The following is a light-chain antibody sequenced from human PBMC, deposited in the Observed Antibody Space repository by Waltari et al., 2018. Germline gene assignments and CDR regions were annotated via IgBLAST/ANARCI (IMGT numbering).Light chain of an antibody. J-gene: IGKJ2*01. Sequence: EIVLTQSPATLSLSPGDTATLSCRASQSVGSYLAWYQQKPGQPPRLLIYDASNGATGVPARFRGSGSGTDFTLTISSLEAEDVAVYYCQQRSNWTPHTFGQGARLEIK. CDR2: DAS. CDR1: QSVGSY. V-gene: IGKV3-11*01. CDR3: QQRSNWTPHT.